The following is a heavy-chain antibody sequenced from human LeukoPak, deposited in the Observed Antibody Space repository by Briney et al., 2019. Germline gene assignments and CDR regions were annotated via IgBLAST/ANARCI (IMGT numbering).Heavy chain of an antibody. V-gene: IGHV3-48*03. CDR2: TSSSGSTI. CDR1: GFTFSSYE. Sequence: PRGSLRLSCAASGFTFSSYEMNWVRQAPGKGLEWVSYTSSSGSTIYYADSVKGRFTISRDNARNSLYLQMNSLRAEDTAVYYCARAMRGMCDYWGQGTLVTVSS. D-gene: IGHD6-13*01. CDR3: ARAMRGMCDY. J-gene: IGHJ4*02.